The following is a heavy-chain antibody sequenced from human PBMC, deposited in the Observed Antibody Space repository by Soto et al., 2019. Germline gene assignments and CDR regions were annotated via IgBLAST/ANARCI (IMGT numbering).Heavy chain of an antibody. V-gene: IGHV1-3*01. CDR3: ARDLVIFGVVKLYYYYGMDV. Sequence: ASVKVSCKASGYTFTSYAMHWVRQAPGQRLEWMGWINAGNGNTKYSQKFQGRVTITRDTSASTAYMELSSLRSEDTAVYYCARDLVIFGVVKLYYYYGMDVWGQGTTVTVSS. CDR1: GYTFTSYA. CDR2: INAGNGNT. D-gene: IGHD3-3*01. J-gene: IGHJ6*02.